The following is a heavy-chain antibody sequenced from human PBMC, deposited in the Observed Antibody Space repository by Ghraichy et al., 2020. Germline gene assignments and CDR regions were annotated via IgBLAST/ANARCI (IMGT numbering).Heavy chain of an antibody. Sequence: SETLSLTCAVYGGSFSGYYWSWIRQPPGKGLEWIGEINHSGSTNYNPSLKSRVTISVDTSKNQFSLKLSSVTAADTAVYYCARGRYHSNTYYYDSSGYYYRFDYWGQGTLVTVSS. V-gene: IGHV4-34*01. CDR1: GGSFSGYY. J-gene: IGHJ4*02. CDR2: INHSGST. CDR3: ARGRYHSNTYYYDSSGYYYRFDY. D-gene: IGHD3-22*01.